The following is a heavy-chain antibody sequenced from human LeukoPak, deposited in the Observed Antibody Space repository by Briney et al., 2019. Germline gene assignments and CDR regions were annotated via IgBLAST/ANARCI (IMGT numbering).Heavy chain of an antibody. CDR3: ARGTAYCGGDCYTGWDYYMDV. CDR2: IKQDGSEK. Sequence: GGSLRLSCAASGFTFSSYWMSWVRQAPGKGLEWVANIKQDGSEKYYVDSVKGRFTISRDNAKNSLYLQMNSLRAEDTAVYYCARGTAYCGGDCYTGWDYYMDVWGKGTTVTVSS. D-gene: IGHD2-21*02. J-gene: IGHJ6*03. CDR1: GFTFSSYW. V-gene: IGHV3-7*01.